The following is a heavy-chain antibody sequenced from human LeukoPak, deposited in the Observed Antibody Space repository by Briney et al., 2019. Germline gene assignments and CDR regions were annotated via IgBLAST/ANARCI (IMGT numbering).Heavy chain of an antibody. Sequence: PGGSLRLSCAVSGFTVTRDYMSWVRQAPGKGLEWVSAISTGGGTTYYADSVKGRFTISRDNSKNTLYLQMNSLTAEDTAVYYCAKRGITATKEFDYWGQGTLVTVSS. V-gene: IGHV3-23*01. CDR1: GFTVTRDY. CDR3: AKRGITATKEFDY. CDR2: ISTGGGTT. D-gene: IGHD1-7*01. J-gene: IGHJ4*02.